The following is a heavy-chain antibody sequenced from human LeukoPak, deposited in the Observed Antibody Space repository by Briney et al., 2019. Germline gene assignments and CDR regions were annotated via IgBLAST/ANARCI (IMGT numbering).Heavy chain of an antibody. V-gene: IGHV3-21*01. J-gene: IGHJ5*02. CDR3: ARDRGYYYDSSGYYA. Sequence: GGSLRLSCAASGFTFSSYSMTWVRQAPGKGLEWVSSISSSSSYIYYADSVKGRFTISRDNAKNSLYLQMNSLRAEDTAVYYCARDRGYYYDSSGYYAWGQGTLVTVSS. CDR1: GFTFSSYS. D-gene: IGHD3-22*01. CDR2: ISSSSSYI.